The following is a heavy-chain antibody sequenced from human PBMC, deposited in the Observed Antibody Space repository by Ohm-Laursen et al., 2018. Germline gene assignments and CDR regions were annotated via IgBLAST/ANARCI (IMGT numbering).Heavy chain of an antibody. CDR1: GFTVSSIY. CDR2: IYSGGST. J-gene: IGHJ4*02. D-gene: IGHD6-13*01. CDR3: AGGSSIDY. Sequence: GSLRLSCTASGFTVSSIYMSWVRQAPGKGLEWVSVIYSGGSTYYADSVKGRFTISKDNSKNTLYLQMNSLRAEDTAVYYCAGGSSIDYWGQGTLVTVSS. V-gene: IGHV3-53*05.